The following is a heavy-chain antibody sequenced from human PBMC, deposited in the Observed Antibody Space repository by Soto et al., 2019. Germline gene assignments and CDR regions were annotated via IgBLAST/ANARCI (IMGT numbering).Heavy chain of an antibody. J-gene: IGHJ6*02. CDR2: IYYSGST. D-gene: IGHD2-15*01. CDR1: GGSISSGDYY. Sequence: PSETLSLTCTVSGGSISSGDYYWSWIRQPPGKGLEWIGYIYYSGSTYYNPSLKSRVTISVDTSKNQFSLKLSSVTAADTAVYYCAGVYSAYYGMDVWGQGTTVTVSS. V-gene: IGHV4-30-4*01. CDR3: AGVYSAYYGMDV.